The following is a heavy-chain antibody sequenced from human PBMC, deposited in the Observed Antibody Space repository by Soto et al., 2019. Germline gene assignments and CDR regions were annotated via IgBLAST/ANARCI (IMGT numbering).Heavy chain of an antibody. CDR2: IYWDDDK. CDR3: AHTIFYGSGSRLLDY. CDR1: GFSLSTSGVG. Sequence: QITLKESGPSLVKPTQTLTLTCTFSGFSLSTSGVGVGWIRQPPGKALEWLALIYWDDDKRYSPSLKSRLTITKDTSKNQVVLTMTNMDPVDTATYYCAHTIFYGSGSRLLDYWGQGTLVTVSS. J-gene: IGHJ4*02. D-gene: IGHD3-10*01. V-gene: IGHV2-5*02.